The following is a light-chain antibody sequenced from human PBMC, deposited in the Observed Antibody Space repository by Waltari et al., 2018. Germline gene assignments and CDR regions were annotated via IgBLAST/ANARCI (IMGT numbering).Light chain of an antibody. CDR2: DVT. CDR1: SSDVGGYDY. CDR3: SAYTKTGPFYV. J-gene: IGLJ1*01. V-gene: IGLV2-14*03. Sequence: QSALTQPASVSGSPGQSITISCTGTSSDVGGYDYVSWFQQHPAKAPKLIIYDVTERPSGISDRFSGSKSGNTASLTISGLQAEDEADYHCSAYTKTGPFYVFGTVTRVTVL.